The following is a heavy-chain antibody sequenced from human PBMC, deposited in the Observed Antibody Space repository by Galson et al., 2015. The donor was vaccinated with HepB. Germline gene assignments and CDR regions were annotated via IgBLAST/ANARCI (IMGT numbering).Heavy chain of an antibody. CDR2: INGRGPTR. D-gene: IGHD3-16*01. Sequence: SLRLSCAGSGFIFRHHAMAWIRQAPGKGLEWVSGINGRGPTRSYSDAVKGRFPISRDNSKDTVFLQMDNLRAEDTAVYYCVKEGSWFGGDWFDPWGQGALVTVSS. J-gene: IGHJ5*02. V-gene: IGHV3-23*01. CDR3: VKEGSWFGGDWFDP. CDR1: GFIFRHHA.